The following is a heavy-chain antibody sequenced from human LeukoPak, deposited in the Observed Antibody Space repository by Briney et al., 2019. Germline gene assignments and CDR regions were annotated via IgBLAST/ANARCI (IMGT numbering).Heavy chain of an antibody. D-gene: IGHD2-8*02. CDR2: IYYSGTT. Sequence: SETLSLTCTVSGGSITSYYWNWIRQPPGKGLEWIGYIYYSGTTNFNPSLKSRVTMSVDTSRNHFSLQLSSVTAADTALYYRARATTAYCTGGICPNFDFWGQGTLVTVSS. CDR1: GGSITSYY. J-gene: IGHJ4*02. CDR3: ARATTAYCTGGICPNFDF. V-gene: IGHV4-59*01.